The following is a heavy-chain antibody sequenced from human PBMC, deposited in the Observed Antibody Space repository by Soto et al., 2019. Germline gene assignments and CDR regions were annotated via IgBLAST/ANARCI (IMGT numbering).Heavy chain of an antibody. CDR2: ISYDGSNK. CDR3: AKDRIGAGVRGYFDY. CDR1: GFTFSAYG. D-gene: IGHD3-10*01. V-gene: IGHV3-30*18. Sequence: QVQLVESGGGVVQPGRSLRLSCAGSGFTFSAYGMDWVRQAPGKGLEWVAVISYDGSNKYYADSVKGRFTISRDNSKNTLYLQMTSLRAEDTAVYYCAKDRIGAGVRGYFDYWGQGTLVTVSS. J-gene: IGHJ4*02.